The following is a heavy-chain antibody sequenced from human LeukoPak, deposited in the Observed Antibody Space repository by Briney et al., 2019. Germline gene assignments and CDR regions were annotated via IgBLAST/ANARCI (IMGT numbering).Heavy chain of an antibody. CDR1: GFTFSNYE. Sequence: GGSLRLSCAASGFTFSNYEMNWVRQAPGKGLEWISHISNFGDIIHYADSVEGRFTISRDNAKNSLYLQMDSLRAEDTAVYYCARGGLITMVRGPLRYYYMDVWGKGTTVTISS. V-gene: IGHV3-48*03. CDR2: ISNFGDII. D-gene: IGHD3-10*01. J-gene: IGHJ6*03. CDR3: ARGGLITMVRGPLRYYYMDV.